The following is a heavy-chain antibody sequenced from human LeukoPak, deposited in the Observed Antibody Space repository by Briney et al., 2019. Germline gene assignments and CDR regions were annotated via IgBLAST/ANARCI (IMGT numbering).Heavy chain of an antibody. V-gene: IGHV3-7*01. CDR3: ARSLRFLEWLLSDSMYFDY. CDR2: IKQDGSEK. J-gene: IGHJ4*02. D-gene: IGHD3-3*01. CDR1: GFTFSNYW. Sequence: GGSLRLSCAASGFTFSNYWMQWVRQAPGKGLEWVANIKQDGSEKYYVDSVKGRFTISRDNAKNSLYLQMNSLRAEDTAVYYCARSLRFLEWLLSDSMYFDYWGQGTLVTVSS.